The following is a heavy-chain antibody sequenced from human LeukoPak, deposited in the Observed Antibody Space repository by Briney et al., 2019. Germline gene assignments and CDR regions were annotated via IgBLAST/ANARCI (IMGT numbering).Heavy chain of an antibody. CDR2: IKEDGSEK. D-gene: IGHD3-10*01. Sequence: PGGSLRLSCATSGFIFSSHWMSWVRQAPGKGLEWVAKIKEDGSEKYYVDSVRGRFTISRDNGKNSLYLQMNSLRAEDTAVYYCAKDRRAGSYDYWGQGTLVTVSS. CDR1: GFIFSSHW. CDR3: AKDRRAGSYDY. J-gene: IGHJ4*02. V-gene: IGHV3-7*03.